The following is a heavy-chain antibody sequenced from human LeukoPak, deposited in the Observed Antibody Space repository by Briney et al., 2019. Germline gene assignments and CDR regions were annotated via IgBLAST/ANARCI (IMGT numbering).Heavy chain of an antibody. CDR3: ARVATAWYVIGY. CDR2: IYNAATT. J-gene: IGHJ4*02. V-gene: IGHV4-4*08. Sequence: SETLSLTCTVSGGSISNYYWTWIRQPPGKGLEWLGFIYNAATTNYNPSLKSRVTISVDTSKNQFSLRLSSVTAADTAIYYCARVATAWYVIGYWGQGALVTVSS. CDR1: GGSISNYY. D-gene: IGHD6-13*01.